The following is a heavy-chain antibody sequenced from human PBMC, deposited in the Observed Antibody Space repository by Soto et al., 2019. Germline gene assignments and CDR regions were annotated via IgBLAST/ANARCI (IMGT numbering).Heavy chain of an antibody. CDR3: ARGWVWLRLFYFDY. J-gene: IGHJ4*02. Sequence: SETLSLTCTVSGGSISSSSYYWGWIRQPPGKGLEWIGSIYYSGSTYYNPSLKSRVTISVDTSKNQFSLKLSSVTAADTAVYYCARGWVWLRLFYFDYWGQGTLVTVSS. CDR1: GGSISSSSYY. D-gene: IGHD5-12*01. V-gene: IGHV4-39*01. CDR2: IYYSGST.